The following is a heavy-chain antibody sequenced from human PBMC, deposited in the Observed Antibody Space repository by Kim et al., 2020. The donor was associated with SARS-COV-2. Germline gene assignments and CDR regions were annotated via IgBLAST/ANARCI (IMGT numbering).Heavy chain of an antibody. D-gene: IGHD3-16*01. Sequence: SETLSLTCAVYGGSFSGYYWSWIRQPPGKGLEWIGEINHSGSTNYNPSLKSRVTISVDTSKNQFSLKLSSVTAADTAVYYCARAFRFMDVWGQGTTVTVS. CDR1: GGSFSGYY. J-gene: IGHJ6*02. CDR2: INHSGST. CDR3: ARAFRFMDV. V-gene: IGHV4-34*01.